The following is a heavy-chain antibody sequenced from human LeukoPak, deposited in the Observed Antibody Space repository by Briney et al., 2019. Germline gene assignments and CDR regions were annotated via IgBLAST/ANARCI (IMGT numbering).Heavy chain of an antibody. CDR2: FLTGGGT. CDR1: GFTFNTNS. Sequence: PGASLRLSCAASGFTFNTNSMNWVRQAPGKELEWVSSFLTGGGTYYSDSVKGRFTISRDDSKNTLYLQMSSLRAEDTAIYYCAKSYSGTYRSFDYWGQGTLVAVSS. D-gene: IGHD1-26*01. V-gene: IGHV3-23*01. CDR3: AKSYSGTYRSFDY. J-gene: IGHJ4*02.